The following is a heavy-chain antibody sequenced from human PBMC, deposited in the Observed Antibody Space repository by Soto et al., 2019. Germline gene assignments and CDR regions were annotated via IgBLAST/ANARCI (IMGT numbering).Heavy chain of an antibody. V-gene: IGHV4-31*03. CDR3: ARDRNDFWSGYYLSGMDV. J-gene: IGHJ6*02. CDR2: MYYSGST. Sequence: VQLQESGPGLVKPSQTLSLTCTVSGGSISIGGYSWSWIRQHPGKGLECIGYMYYSGSTYYNPSLKSRVTISGDTSKKYFSLKLSSVTAADTAVYYCARDRNDFWSGYYLSGMDVWGQGTTVTVSS. CDR1: GGSISIGGYS. D-gene: IGHD3-3*01.